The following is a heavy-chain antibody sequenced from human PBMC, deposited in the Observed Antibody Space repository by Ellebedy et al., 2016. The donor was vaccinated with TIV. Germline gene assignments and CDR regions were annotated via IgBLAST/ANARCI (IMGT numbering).Heavy chain of an antibody. CDR2: IWYDGSNK. CDR3: AREPMVRGVIRRGYAMDV. CDR1: GFIFSSYG. D-gene: IGHD3-10*01. J-gene: IGHJ6*02. Sequence: GGSLRLSXAASGFIFSSYGMHWVRQAPGKGLEWVAVIWYDGSNKYYADSVKGRFTISRDNSKNTLYLQMNSLRAEDTAVYYCAREPMVRGVIRRGYAMDVWGQGTTVTVSS. V-gene: IGHV3-33*01.